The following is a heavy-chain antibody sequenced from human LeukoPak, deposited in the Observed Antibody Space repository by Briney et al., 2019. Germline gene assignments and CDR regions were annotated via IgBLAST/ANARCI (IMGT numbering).Heavy chain of an antibody. CDR2: IGVTGDT. Sequence: GGSLRLSCAASGFTFSKDDFNGFPKAQGKVLKWVAAIGVTGDTYYADSVKGRFTISREDAANSLYLQMRSLGAGDTALYYCTKEFCGSRAACAGGSYYDFWGRGALVTVSS. D-gene: IGHD2-15*01. J-gene: IGHJ2*01. CDR1: GFTFSKDD. CDR3: TKEFCGSRAACAGGSYYDF. V-gene: IGHV3-13*01.